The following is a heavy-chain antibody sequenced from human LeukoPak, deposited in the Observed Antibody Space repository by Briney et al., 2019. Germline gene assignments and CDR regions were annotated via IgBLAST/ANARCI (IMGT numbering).Heavy chain of an antibody. J-gene: IGHJ5*02. V-gene: IGHV1-69*13. CDR1: GGTFSSYA. D-gene: IGHD3-3*01. CDR3: ARGSSVAGYDFWSGYDWFDP. CDR2: IIPIFGTA. Sequence: ASVNVSCKASGGTFSSYAISWVRQAPGQGLEWMGGIIPIFGTANYAQKFQGRVTITADESTSTAYMELSSLRSEDTAVYYCARGSSVAGYDFWSGYDWFDPWGQGTLVTVSS.